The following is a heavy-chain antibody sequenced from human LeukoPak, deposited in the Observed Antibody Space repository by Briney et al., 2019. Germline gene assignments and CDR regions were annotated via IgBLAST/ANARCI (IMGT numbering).Heavy chain of an antibody. D-gene: IGHD4-23*01. V-gene: IGHV3-30*02. CDR3: AKDRRGDYGGNSVEAAFDI. CDR2: IRYDGSNK. J-gene: IGHJ3*02. CDR1: GFTFSSYG. Sequence: PGGSLRLSCAASGFTFSSYGMHWVRQAPGKGLEWVAFIRYDGSNKYYADSVKGRFTISRDNSKNTLYLQMNSLRAEDTAVYYCAKDRRGDYGGNSVEAAFDIWGQGTMVTVSS.